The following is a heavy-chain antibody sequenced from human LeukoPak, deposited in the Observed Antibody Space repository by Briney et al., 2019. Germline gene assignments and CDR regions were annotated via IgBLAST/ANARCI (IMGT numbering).Heavy chain of an antibody. D-gene: IGHD1-1*01. V-gene: IGHV4-31*03. CDR2: IYYSGST. CDR1: GGSISSGGYY. Sequence: PSETLSLTCIVSGGSISSGGYYWSWIRQHPGKGLEWIGNIYYSGSTYYNPSLKSRVTISVDTSKNQFSLKVSSVTAADTAVYYCARDTTLDNWGQGTLVTVSS. J-gene: IGHJ4*02. CDR3: ARDTTLDN.